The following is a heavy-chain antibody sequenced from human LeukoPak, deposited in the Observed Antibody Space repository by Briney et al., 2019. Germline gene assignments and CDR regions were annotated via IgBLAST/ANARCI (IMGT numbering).Heavy chain of an antibody. V-gene: IGHV3-23*01. CDR3: ARGDIVGATTTPFDY. Sequence: GESLKISCAASGFTFSSYAMSWVRQAPGKGLEWVSAISGSGGSTYYADSVKGRFTISRDNSKNTLYLQMNSLRAEDTAVYYCARGDIVGATTTPFDYWGQGTLVTVSS. CDR1: GFTFSSYA. D-gene: IGHD1-26*01. J-gene: IGHJ4*02. CDR2: ISGSGGST.